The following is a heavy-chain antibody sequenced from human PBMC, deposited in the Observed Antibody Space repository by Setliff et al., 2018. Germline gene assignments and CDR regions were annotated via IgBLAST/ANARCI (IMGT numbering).Heavy chain of an antibody. V-gene: IGHV4-39*07. CDR2: IYYSGST. CDR3: AREQWLDPPGYYYMDV. D-gene: IGHD6-19*01. Sequence: SETLSLTCSVSGGSISSGDYYWSWIRQPPGKGLEWIGAIYYSGSTYYNPSLKSRVSMSLNTSRNQFSLKLNSVTAADMAVYYCAREQWLDPPGYYYMDVWAKGTTVTVSS. CDR1: GGSISSGDYY. J-gene: IGHJ6*03.